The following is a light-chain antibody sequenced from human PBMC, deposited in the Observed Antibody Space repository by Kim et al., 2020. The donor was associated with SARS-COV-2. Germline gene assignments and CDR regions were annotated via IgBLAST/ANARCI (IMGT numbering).Light chain of an antibody. V-gene: IGKV3-20*01. J-gene: IGKJ4*01. Sequence: EIVVTQSPGTLSLSPGERATLSCRASQSVTSDYLAWYQHKPGQAPRILIYGASRRATGIPDRFSGSGSGTDFTLTISRLEPEDFAVYYCQQFGGSLTFGGGTKGDIK. CDR2: GAS. CDR3: QQFGGSLT. CDR1: QSVTSDY.